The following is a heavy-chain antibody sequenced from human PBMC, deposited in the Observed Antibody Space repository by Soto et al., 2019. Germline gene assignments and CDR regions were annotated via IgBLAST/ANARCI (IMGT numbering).Heavy chain of an antibody. CDR1: GLTFSGSA. Sequence: GGFLRLSCAVSGLTFSGSAMHWVRQASGKGPEWVGHIRSKANDYTTDYAAPVKGRFTISRDDSKNTLYLQMNSLKTEDTAVYYSTRTHYGYYYYGMDVWGQGTTVNVSS. D-gene: IGHD4-17*01. CDR3: TRTHYGYYYYGMDV. CDR2: IRSKANDYTT. V-gene: IGHV3-73*01. J-gene: IGHJ6*02.